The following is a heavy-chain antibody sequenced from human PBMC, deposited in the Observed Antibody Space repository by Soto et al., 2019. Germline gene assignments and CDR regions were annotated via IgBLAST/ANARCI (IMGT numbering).Heavy chain of an antibody. CDR2: ISGSGGST. J-gene: IGHJ4*02. CDR3: AKARAQYYDFWSGYPVDY. Sequence: PGGSLRLSCAASGFTFSSYAMGWARQAPGKGLEWVSAISGSGGSTYYADSVKGRFTISRDNSKNTLYLQMNSLRAEDTAVYYCAKARAQYYDFWSGYPVDYWGQGTLVTVSS. CDR1: GFTFSSYA. D-gene: IGHD3-3*01. V-gene: IGHV3-23*01.